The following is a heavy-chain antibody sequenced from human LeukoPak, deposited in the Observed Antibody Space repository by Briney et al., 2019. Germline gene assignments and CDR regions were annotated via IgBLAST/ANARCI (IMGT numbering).Heavy chain of an antibody. CDR1: GFTFSSYA. CDR2: ISGSGGST. V-gene: IGHV3-23*01. J-gene: IGHJ5*02. CDR3: AKDSPPWELLEGNWSDP. Sequence: AGGSLRLSCAASGFTFSSYAMSWVRQAPGKGLEWVSAISGSGGSTYYADSVKGRFTISRDNSKNTLYLQMNSLRAEDTAVYYCAKDSPPWELLEGNWSDPWGQGTLVTVSS. D-gene: IGHD1-26*01.